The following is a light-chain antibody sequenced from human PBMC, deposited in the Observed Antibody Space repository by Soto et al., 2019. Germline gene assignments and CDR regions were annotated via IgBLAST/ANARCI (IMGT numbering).Light chain of an antibody. CDR3: QQSYNTPRT. Sequence: DIQMTQSPSSLSASVGDRAAITCRASQSIRTYLNWYHQKPGEAPKVLISAASSLQSGVPSRFSGSGSGTDFTLTISSLQPEDFGTYYCQQSYNTPRTFGQGTKVEIK. J-gene: IGKJ1*01. V-gene: IGKV1-39*01. CDR1: QSIRTY. CDR2: AAS.